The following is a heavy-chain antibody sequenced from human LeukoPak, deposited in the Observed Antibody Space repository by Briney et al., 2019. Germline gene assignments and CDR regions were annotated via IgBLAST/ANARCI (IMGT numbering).Heavy chain of an antibody. Sequence: GGSLRLSCAASGFTFSNDWMNWVRQAPRKGLEWVSFISSGSSIIYYAATVKGRFTISRDNAKNSLYLQMNSLRAEGTAVYYCARDSRDGYLFDYWGQGTLVTVSS. V-gene: IGHV3-48*04. CDR3: ARDSRDGYLFDY. CDR1: GFTFSNDW. CDR2: ISSGSSII. D-gene: IGHD5-24*01. J-gene: IGHJ4*02.